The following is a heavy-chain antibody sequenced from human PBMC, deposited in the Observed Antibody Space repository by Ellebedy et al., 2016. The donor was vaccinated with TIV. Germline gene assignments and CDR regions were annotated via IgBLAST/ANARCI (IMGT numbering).Heavy chain of an antibody. V-gene: IGHV3-33*01. J-gene: IGHJ2*01. CDR2: IWYDGSNK. CDR1: GFTFSSYG. Sequence: PGGSLRLSCAASGFTFSSYGMHWVRQAPGKGLEWVAVIWYDGSNKYYADSVKGRFTISRDNSENSLYLQMNSLRAEDTAVYYCARKVPAPTTVPPNWYFDLWGRGTLVTVSS. CDR3: ARKVPAPTTVPPNWYFDL. D-gene: IGHD4-17*01.